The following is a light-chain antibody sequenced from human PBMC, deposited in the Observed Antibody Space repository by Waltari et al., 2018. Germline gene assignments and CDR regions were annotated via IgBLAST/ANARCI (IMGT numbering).Light chain of an antibody. CDR2: NNN. J-gene: IGLJ3*02. CDR3: STWDGSLTGVV. Sequence: QSVLTQPPSASGTPGQTVTISCSGSSSNIGRHTVTWYQHLPGTAPKLLIYNNNQRPSGVPDRFSGSKSGTSASLALSGLQSDDEAHYYCSTWDGSLTGVVFGGGTKLTVL. CDR1: SSNIGRHT. V-gene: IGLV1-44*01.